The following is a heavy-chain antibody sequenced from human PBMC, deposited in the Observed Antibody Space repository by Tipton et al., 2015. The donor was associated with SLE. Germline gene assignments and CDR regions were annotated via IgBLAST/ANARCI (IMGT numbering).Heavy chain of an antibody. V-gene: IGHV3-23*01. Sequence: GSLRLSCATSGFTFSSYAMSWVRQAPGKGLEWVSSVSGSAISIYYADSVKGRFTISKDYSKNTMDLQMNSLRADDTAIYYCAKQSHPSSNFDGAHYYYGLDVWGQGTTVTVSS. D-gene: IGHD6-13*01. J-gene: IGHJ6*02. CDR1: GFTFSSYA. CDR3: AKQSHPSSNFDGAHYYYGLDV. CDR2: VSGSAISI.